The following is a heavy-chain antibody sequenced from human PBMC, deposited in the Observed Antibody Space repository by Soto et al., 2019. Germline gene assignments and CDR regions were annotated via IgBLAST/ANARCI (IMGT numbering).Heavy chain of an antibody. CDR2: MNPNSGNT. D-gene: IGHD6-13*01. Sequence: ASVKVSCKASGYTFTSYDINWVRQATGQGLEWMGWMNPNSGNTGYAQKFQGRVTMTRNTSMSTASMELRSLRSDDTAVYYCARVSYSGNWFVHSVAGPNWFDPWGQGTLVTVSS. V-gene: IGHV1-8*01. CDR3: ARVSYSGNWFVHSVAGPNWFDP. CDR1: GYTFTSYD. J-gene: IGHJ5*02.